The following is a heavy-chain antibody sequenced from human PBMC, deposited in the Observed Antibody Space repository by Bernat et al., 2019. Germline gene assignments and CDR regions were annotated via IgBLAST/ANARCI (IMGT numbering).Heavy chain of an antibody. Sequence: EVQLVESGGGVVQPGGSLRLSCAASGFTFHDYAMHWVRQAPGKGLEWVSLINGDGDSPYYADSVKGRFTISRDNNRNSLYLQMNSLRTEDTALYYCAQTLPSGNDYWGKGTLVTVSS. D-gene: IGHD3-3*01. V-gene: IGHV3-43*02. CDR3: AQTLPSGNDY. J-gene: IGHJ4*02. CDR1: GFTFHDYA. CDR2: INGDGDSP.